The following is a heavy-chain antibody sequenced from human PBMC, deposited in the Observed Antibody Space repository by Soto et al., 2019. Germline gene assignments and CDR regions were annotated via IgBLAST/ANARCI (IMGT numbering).Heavy chain of an antibody. D-gene: IGHD3-10*01. CDR3: ARAGSGLFDY. Sequence: EVQLVESGGGLVKPGGSLRLSCAASGFTFSSYSMNWVRQAPGKGLEWVSSISSSSSYIYYADSVEGRFTISRDNAKNSLYLQMNSLRAEDTAVYYCARAGSGLFDYWGQGTLVTVSS. CDR2: ISSSSSYI. V-gene: IGHV3-21*01. J-gene: IGHJ4*02. CDR1: GFTFSSYS.